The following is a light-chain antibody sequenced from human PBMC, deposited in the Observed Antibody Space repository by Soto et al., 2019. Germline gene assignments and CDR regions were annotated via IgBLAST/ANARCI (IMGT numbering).Light chain of an antibody. CDR1: QSVSSSY. Sequence: EIVLTQSPGTLSLSPGERATLSCRASQSVSSSYLAWDQQKPGQAPRLLIYAASSRATGIPDNFSGSGSGTDFTLTISRLEPEDFAVYYCQQYGSSPWTFGQGTKVEIK. V-gene: IGKV3-20*01. CDR2: AAS. CDR3: QQYGSSPWT. J-gene: IGKJ1*01.